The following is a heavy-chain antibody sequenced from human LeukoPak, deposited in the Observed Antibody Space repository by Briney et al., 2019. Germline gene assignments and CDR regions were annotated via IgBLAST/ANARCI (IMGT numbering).Heavy chain of an antibody. J-gene: IGHJ4*02. CDR2: MTGGGTT. CDR1: GFSFTSYA. D-gene: IGHD2-15*01. CDR3: AKDKIVGDGRWDFDY. Sequence: PGGSLRLSCVGSGFSFTSYAAGWVRQVPGKGLEWVSGMTGGGTTYYADYVEGRFVISRDNSRNTVYLQMNSLRAEDTALYFCAKDKIVGDGRWDFDYWGQGTPVTVSP. V-gene: IGHV3-23*01.